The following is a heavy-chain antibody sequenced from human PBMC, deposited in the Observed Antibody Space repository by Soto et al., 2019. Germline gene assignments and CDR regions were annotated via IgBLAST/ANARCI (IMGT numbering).Heavy chain of an antibody. CDR1: GGSISSGGYY. D-gene: IGHD2-2*01. J-gene: IGHJ3*02. CDR3: ARSPRGYCSSTSCYGVAFDI. V-gene: IGHV4-31*03. Sequence: QVQLQESGPGLVKPSQTLSLTCTVSGGSISSGGYYWSWIRQHPGKGLEWIGYIYYSGSTYYNPSLKSRGTISVDTSKNQCSLKLSSFTAAATSVYYCARSPRGYCSSTSCYGVAFDIWGQGTMVTVSS. CDR2: IYYSGST.